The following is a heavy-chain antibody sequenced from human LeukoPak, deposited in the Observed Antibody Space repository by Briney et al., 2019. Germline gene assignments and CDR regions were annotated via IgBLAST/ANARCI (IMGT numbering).Heavy chain of an antibody. Sequence: PSETLSLTCTVSGGSISSTSYFWGWIRQPPGTGLEWIGSIYYSGSVYYSPSLKSRVTISVDTSKNRFSLKLNSVTAADTAVYYCARHGGSSIWYPSWFDPWGQGTLVTVSS. CDR1: GGSISSTSYF. CDR2: IYYSGSV. J-gene: IGHJ5*02. CDR3: ARHGGSSIWYPSWFDP. D-gene: IGHD6-13*01. V-gene: IGHV4-39*01.